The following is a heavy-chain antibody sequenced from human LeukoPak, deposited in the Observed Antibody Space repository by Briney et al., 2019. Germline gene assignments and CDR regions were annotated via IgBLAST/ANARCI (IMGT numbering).Heavy chain of an antibody. Sequence: PGGSLRLSCAASGFTFSDYYWSWIRQPPGKGLEWIGEINHSGSTNYNPSLKSRVTISVDTSKNQFSLKLSSVTAADTAVYYCASGYDFWSGLDYWGQGTLVTVSS. V-gene: IGHV4-34*01. J-gene: IGHJ4*02. CDR1: GFTFSDYY. CDR2: INHSGST. D-gene: IGHD3-3*01. CDR3: ASGYDFWSGLDY.